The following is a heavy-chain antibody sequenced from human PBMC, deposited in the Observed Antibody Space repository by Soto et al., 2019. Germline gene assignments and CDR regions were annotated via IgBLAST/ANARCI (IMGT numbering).Heavy chain of an antibody. D-gene: IGHD3-10*01. J-gene: IGHJ6*02. Sequence: SGPTLVNPTQTLTLTCTFSGFSLSTSGMCVSWIRQPPGKALEWLALIDWDDDKYYSTSLKTRLTVSKDTSKNQVVLTMTNMDPVDTATYYCARCYGSGSYVDYYGMDVWGQGTTVTV. CDR3: ARCYGSGSYVDYYGMDV. CDR1: GFSLSTSGMC. V-gene: IGHV2-70*01. CDR2: IDWDDDK.